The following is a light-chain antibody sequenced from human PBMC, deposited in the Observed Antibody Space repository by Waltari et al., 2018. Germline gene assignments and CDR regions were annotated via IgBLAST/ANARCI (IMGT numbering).Light chain of an antibody. CDR1: QGIGSK. CDR3: QQYDSYPVT. J-gene: IGKJ4*01. Sequence: DIQMTQSPSSLSASVGDRVTITCRASQGIGSKLAWYQQKPDKAPRSLIYTASTVQSGVPSRFSGSGSGTDFTLTISSLRPVDFATYYCQQYDSYPVTFGGGTKVEIK. V-gene: IGKV1D-16*01. CDR2: TAS.